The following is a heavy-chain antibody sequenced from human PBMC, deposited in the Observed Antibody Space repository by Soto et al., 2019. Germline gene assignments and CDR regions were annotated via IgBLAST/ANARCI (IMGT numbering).Heavy chain of an antibody. Sequence: QVQLEQSGAEVKKPGASVKVSCKASGYTFTRSGISWVRQAPGQGPEWMRWISSYNGDTNYAQTFQGRVTMTTDTSQSTANMELRRLRSHDTAVYYCAREGVAPYYYYGMDVWGQGTPVTVSS. V-gene: IGHV1-18*01. D-gene: IGHD5-12*01. CDR1: GYTFTRSG. J-gene: IGHJ6*02. CDR2: ISSYNGDT. CDR3: AREGVAPYYYYGMDV.